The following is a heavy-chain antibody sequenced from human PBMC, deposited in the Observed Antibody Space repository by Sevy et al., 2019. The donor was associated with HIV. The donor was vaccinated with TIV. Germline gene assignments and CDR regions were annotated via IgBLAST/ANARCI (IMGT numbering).Heavy chain of an antibody. CDR2: IYTSGST. D-gene: IGHD5-12*01. CDR1: GGSISSYY. Sequence: SETLSLTCTVSGGSISSYYWSWIRQPAGKGLGWIGRIYTSGSTNYNPSLKSRVTMSVDTSKNQFSLKLSSVTAADTAVYYCARDNSGEAFDYWGQGTLVTVSS. V-gene: IGHV4-4*07. CDR3: ARDNSGEAFDY. J-gene: IGHJ4*02.